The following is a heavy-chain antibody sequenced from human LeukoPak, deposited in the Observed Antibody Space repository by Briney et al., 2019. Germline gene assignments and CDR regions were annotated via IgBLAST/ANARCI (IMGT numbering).Heavy chain of an antibody. CDR3: ARQSYCSSTSCYGLYYFDY. Sequence: GESLKISCQGSVYSFTSYWIGWVRQMPGKGLEWMGIIYPGDSDTRYSPSFQGQVTISADKSISTAYLQWSSLKASDTAMYYCARQSYCSSTSCYGLYYFDYWGQGTLVTVSS. J-gene: IGHJ4*02. V-gene: IGHV5-51*01. CDR2: IYPGDSDT. D-gene: IGHD2-2*01. CDR1: VYSFTSYW.